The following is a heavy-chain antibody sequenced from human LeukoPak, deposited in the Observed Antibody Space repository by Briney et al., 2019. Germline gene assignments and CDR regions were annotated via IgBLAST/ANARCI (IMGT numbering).Heavy chain of an antibody. CDR3: ARDRSYSSSWLAGLYAFDI. CDR2: IYTSGST. V-gene: IGHV4-61*02. D-gene: IGHD6-13*01. Sequence: PSETLSLTCTVSGGSVSSGRYYWSWIRQPAGKGLEWIGRIYTSGSTNYNPSLKSRVTMSVDTSKNQFSLKLSSVTAADTAVYYCARDRSYSSSWLAGLYAFDIWGQGTMVTVSS. CDR1: GGSVSSGRYY. J-gene: IGHJ3*02.